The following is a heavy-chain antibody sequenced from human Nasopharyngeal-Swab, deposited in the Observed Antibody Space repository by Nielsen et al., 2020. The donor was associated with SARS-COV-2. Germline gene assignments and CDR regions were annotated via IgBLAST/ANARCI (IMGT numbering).Heavy chain of an antibody. CDR3: ARGRGGGYDPWGYYYYDMDV. D-gene: IGHD5-12*01. CDR1: GFTLSSNS. CDR2: ISTSSSYL. Sequence: GESLKISCAAPGFTLSSNSMNWVRQAPGKGLEWVSSISTSSSYLYYADSVKGRFTISRDNPKNSLYLQMNSLRAEDTAVYYCARGRGGGYDPWGYYYYDMDVWGHGTTVTVSS. J-gene: IGHJ6*02. V-gene: IGHV3-21*01.